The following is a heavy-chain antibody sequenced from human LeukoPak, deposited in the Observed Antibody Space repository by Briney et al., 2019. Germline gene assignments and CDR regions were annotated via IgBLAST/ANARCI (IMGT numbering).Heavy chain of an antibody. J-gene: IGHJ4*02. Sequence: SETLSLTCAVYGGSFSGYYWSWIRQPPGKGLEWIGEINHSGSTNYNPSLKSRVTISVDTSKNQFSLKLSSVTAADTAVYYCARGTGYWGQGTLVTVSS. V-gene: IGHV4-34*01. CDR3: ARGTGY. CDR2: INHSGST. CDR1: GGSFSGYY.